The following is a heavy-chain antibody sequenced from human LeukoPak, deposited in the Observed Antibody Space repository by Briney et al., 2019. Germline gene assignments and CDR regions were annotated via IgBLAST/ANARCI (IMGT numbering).Heavy chain of an antibody. Sequence: SETLSLTCTVSGYSISTAYSWGWIRQPPGKGLEWIGRLYHSGSTYYNPSLKSRVTISVDTSKNQFSLKLSSVTAANTAVYYCASGRAGAWGQGTLVTVSS. V-gene: IGHV4-38-2*02. CDR1: GYSISTAYS. CDR3: ASGRAGA. J-gene: IGHJ5*02. CDR2: LYHSGST. D-gene: IGHD3-10*01.